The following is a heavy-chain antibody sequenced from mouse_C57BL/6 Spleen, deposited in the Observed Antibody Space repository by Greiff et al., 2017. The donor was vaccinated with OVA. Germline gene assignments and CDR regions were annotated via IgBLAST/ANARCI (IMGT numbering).Heavy chain of an antibody. CDR2: IYPRDGST. Sequence: QVQLQQSGPELVKPGASVKLSCKASGYTFTSYDINWVKQRPGQGLEWIGWIYPRDGSTKYNEKFKGKATLTVDTSSSTAYMELHSLTSEDSAVYFCARSLITTVVYYYAMDYWGQGTSVTVSS. D-gene: IGHD1-1*01. CDR1: GYTFTSYD. CDR3: ARSLITTVVYYYAMDY. J-gene: IGHJ4*01. V-gene: IGHV1-85*01.